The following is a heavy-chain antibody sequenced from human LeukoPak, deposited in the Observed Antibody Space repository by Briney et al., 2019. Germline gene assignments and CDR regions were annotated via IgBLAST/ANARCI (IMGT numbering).Heavy chain of an antibody. CDR3: ARGRSTGYPYYFEY. CDR2: MNPNSGST. CDR1: VYTFTIYD. D-gene: IGHD5-12*01. J-gene: IGHJ4*02. Sequence: GASVTVSFTSSVYTFTIYDINWGRQAPGQGLEWMGWMNPNSGSTGYEQKFQGRGTITRNTSISTAYLELSGLRFEDTAVYYCARGRSTGYPYYFEYWGQGTLVTVSS. V-gene: IGHV1-8*03.